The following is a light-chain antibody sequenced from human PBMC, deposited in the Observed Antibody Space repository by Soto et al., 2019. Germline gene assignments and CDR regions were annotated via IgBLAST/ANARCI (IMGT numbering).Light chain of an antibody. CDR3: QQYNNWPSIT. CDR2: DIS. V-gene: IGKV3-15*01. J-gene: IGKJ5*01. CDR1: QTVSRN. Sequence: ELVMTQSPATLSVSPGERATLSCRASQTVSRNLAWYQQRPGQAPRLLIYDISNRATGVPARFSGSGSETEFTLTIRSLQSEDFAVYYCQQYNNWPSITFGQGTRLEIK.